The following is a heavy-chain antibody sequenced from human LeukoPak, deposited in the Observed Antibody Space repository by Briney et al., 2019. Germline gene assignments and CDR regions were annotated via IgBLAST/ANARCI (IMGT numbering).Heavy chain of an antibody. Sequence: GSLRLSCAASGFTFSGYWMSWVRQAPRKGLEWIGSIYYSGSTYYNPSLKSRVTISVDTSKNQFSLKLSSVTAADTAVYYCARLEDIVATIDYWGQGTLVTVSS. CDR1: GFTFSGYW. J-gene: IGHJ4*02. CDR2: IYYSGST. V-gene: IGHV4-39*01. CDR3: ARLEDIVATIDY. D-gene: IGHD5-12*01.